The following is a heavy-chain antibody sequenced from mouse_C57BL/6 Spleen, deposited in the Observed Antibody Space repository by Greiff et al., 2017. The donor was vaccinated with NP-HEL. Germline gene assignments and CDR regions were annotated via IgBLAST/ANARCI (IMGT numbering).Heavy chain of an antibody. CDR3: ARRYYGSSYPYYAMDY. J-gene: IGHJ4*01. D-gene: IGHD1-1*01. CDR1: GYTFTSYW. Sequence: QVHVKQPGAELVRPGSSVKLSCKASGYTFTSYWMHWVKQRPIQGLEWIGNIDPSDSETHYNQKFKDKATLTVDKSSSTAYMQLSSLTSEDSAVYHCARRYYGSSYPYYAMDYWGQGTSVTVSS. V-gene: IGHV1-52*01. CDR2: IDPSDSET.